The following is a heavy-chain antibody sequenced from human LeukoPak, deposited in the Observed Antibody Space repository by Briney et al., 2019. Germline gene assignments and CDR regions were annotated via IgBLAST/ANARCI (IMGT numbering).Heavy chain of an antibody. Sequence: TGGSLRLSCAASGFTFSSYAMSWVRQPPGKGLEWIGEINHSGSTNYNPSLKSRVTISVDTSKNQFSLKLSSVTAADTAVYYCARARGSSGYYESFDYWGQGTLVTVSS. CDR2: INHSGST. V-gene: IGHV4-34*01. J-gene: IGHJ4*02. D-gene: IGHD3-22*01. CDR1: GFTFSSYA. CDR3: ARARGSSGYYESFDY.